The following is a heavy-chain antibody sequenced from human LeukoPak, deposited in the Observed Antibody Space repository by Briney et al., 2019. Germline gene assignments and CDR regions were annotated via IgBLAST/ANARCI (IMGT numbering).Heavy chain of an antibody. CDR2: IKQDGSEK. CDR3: ARVAAMAGTVIDY. J-gene: IGHJ4*02. CDR1: GFTLSTYW. D-gene: IGHD6-19*01. Sequence: GGSPRLSCAASGFTLSTYWMSWVRQAPGKGLEWVANIKQDGSEKYYVDSVKGRFTISRDNAKNSLYLQMSSLRAEDTAVYYCARVAAMAGTVIDYWGQGTLVTVSS. V-gene: IGHV3-7*01.